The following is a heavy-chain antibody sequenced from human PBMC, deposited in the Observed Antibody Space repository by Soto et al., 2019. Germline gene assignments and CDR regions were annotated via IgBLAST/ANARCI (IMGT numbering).Heavy chain of an antibody. CDR1: GYTFTDHG. Sequence: QVQLVQSGPEVKKPGASVTVSCKTSGYTFTDHGIDWVRQAPGQGLEWVGWVSSYNGNTNYAYNLKDRVIMTTDATTSTAYMELTGLRSDDTAVYYGAREIDGSYPPADFWGQGTPVTVSS. CDR3: AREIDGSYPPADF. V-gene: IGHV1-18*01. J-gene: IGHJ4*02. D-gene: IGHD3-16*02. CDR2: VSSYNGNT.